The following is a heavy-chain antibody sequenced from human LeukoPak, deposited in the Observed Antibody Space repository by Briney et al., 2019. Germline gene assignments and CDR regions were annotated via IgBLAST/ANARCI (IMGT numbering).Heavy chain of an antibody. V-gene: IGHV3-23*01. CDR1: GFTFNNFA. D-gene: IGHD3-10*01. J-gene: IGHJ4*02. CDR2: ILQGGGTT. Sequence: GGSLRLSCAASGFTFNNFAMTWVRQAPGKGLEWVSGILQGGGTTYYADSVKGRFTISRDNSKNTLYLQMNSLRVEDTAIYYCAKDTVRGGGYWEFDYWGQGTLVTVSP. CDR3: AKDTVRGGGYWEFDY.